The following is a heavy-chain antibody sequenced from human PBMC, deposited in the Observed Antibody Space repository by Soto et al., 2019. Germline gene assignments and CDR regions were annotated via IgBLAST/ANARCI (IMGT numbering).Heavy chain of an antibody. CDR2: INHSGST. CDR3: GRGALLTGYYRRNWFDP. CDR1: GGSFSGYY. J-gene: IGHJ5*02. D-gene: IGHD3-9*01. V-gene: IGHV4-34*01. Sequence: SETLSLTCAVYGGSFSGYYLSWIRQPPGKGLEWIGEINHSGSTNYNPSLKSRVTISVDTSKNQFSLKLSSVTAADTTVYYCGRGALLTGYYRRNWFDPWGQGTLVTVSS.